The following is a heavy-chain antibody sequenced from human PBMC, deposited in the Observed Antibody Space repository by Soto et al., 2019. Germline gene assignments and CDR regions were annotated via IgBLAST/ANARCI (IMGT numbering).Heavy chain of an antibody. D-gene: IGHD4-17*01. V-gene: IGHV1-8*01. CDR3: ATSLRAGAFDI. J-gene: IGHJ3*02. Sequence: GASVKVSCKASGYTFTSHDVNWVRQATGQGLEWMGWMNPNSGNTGYTQKFQGRVTVTRNTSISTAYMELSSLGSEDTAMYYCATSLRAGAFDIWGQGTMVTVSS. CDR1: GYTFTSHD. CDR2: MNPNSGNT.